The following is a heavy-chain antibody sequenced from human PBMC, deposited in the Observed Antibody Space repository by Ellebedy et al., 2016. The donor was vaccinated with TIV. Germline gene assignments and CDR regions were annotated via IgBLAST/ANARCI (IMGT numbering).Heavy chain of an antibody. J-gene: IGHJ4*02. CDR2: INPSGGST. Sequence: ASVKVSCKASGYTFTSYYMHWVRQAPGQGLEWMGIINPSGGSTSYAQKLQGRVTMTRDTSTSTVYMELSSLRSEDTAVYYCARGGSGYSGYDLRATFDYWGQGTLVTVSS. CDR1: GYTFTSYY. CDR3: ARGGSGYSGYDLRATFDY. D-gene: IGHD5-12*01. V-gene: IGHV1-46*04.